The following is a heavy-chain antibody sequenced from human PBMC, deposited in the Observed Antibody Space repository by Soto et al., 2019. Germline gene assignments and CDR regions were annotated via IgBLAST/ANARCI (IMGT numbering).Heavy chain of an antibody. V-gene: IGHV3-23*01. CDR1: GFSFSTYP. CDR3: AKDPSGSYYFFV. CDR2: ISGSGGDT. Sequence: LRLSCAASGFSFSTYPMTWVRQAPGKRLEGVSSISGSGGDTYYIDSVKGRFTISRDNSKNTVYLQMNSLRAEDTAVYYCAKDPSGSYYFFVWGQGTTVTVSS. D-gene: IGHD1-26*01. J-gene: IGHJ6*02.